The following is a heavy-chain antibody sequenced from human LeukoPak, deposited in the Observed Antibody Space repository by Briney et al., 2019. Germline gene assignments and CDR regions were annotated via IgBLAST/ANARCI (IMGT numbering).Heavy chain of an antibody. V-gene: IGHV3-15*01. Sequence: GGSLRLSCAASGFTFSNAWMSWVRQAPGKGLEWVGRIKSKTDGGTTDYAAPVKGRFTISRDDSKNTLYLQMNSLKTEDTAVYYCTTVIIAVAGGPQPDYWGQGTLVTVSP. CDR3: TTVIIAVAGGPQPDY. CDR2: IKSKTDGGTT. CDR1: GFTFSNAW. D-gene: IGHD6-19*01. J-gene: IGHJ4*02.